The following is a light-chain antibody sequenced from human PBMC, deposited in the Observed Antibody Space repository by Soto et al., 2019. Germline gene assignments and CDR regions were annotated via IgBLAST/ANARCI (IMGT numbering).Light chain of an antibody. J-gene: IGKJ1*01. CDR1: QSVLDRSNNKNY. V-gene: IGKV4-1*01. CDR3: QQYYAIPRT. CDR2: RAS. Sequence: DIVMTQSPDSLAVSLGERAIINCKSSQSVLDRSNNKNYLTWYQQKPGQPPKPLIYRASTREFGVPDRFSGSGSGTDFTLTISSLQAEDVALYYCQQYYAIPRTFGQGTKVEIK.